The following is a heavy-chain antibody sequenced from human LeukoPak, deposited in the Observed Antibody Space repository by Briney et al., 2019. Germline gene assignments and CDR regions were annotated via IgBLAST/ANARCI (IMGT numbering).Heavy chain of an antibody. CDR1: GASINSASCY. V-gene: IGHV4-39*07. D-gene: IGHD3-3*01. CDR2: MHYTGST. J-gene: IGHJ5*02. CDR3: ARDPRQGGDFWSATNWFDP. Sequence: PSETLSLTCTVSGASINSASCYWAWIRQPPGKGLEWIASMHYTGSTYFNPSLKSRVTISVDTSKNQFSLNLNSVTAADTAVYYCARDPRQGGDFWSATNWFDPWGQGTLITVSS.